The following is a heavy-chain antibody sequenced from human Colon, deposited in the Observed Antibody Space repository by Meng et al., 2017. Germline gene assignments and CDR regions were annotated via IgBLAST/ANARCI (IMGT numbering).Heavy chain of an antibody. CDR2: INWNGGST. CDR3: ARAPPGLGRTPCGSYFCAFDL. D-gene: IGHD1-26*01. Sequence: GESLKISCAASGFTFDGYGMSWVRQAPGKGLEWVSGINWNGGSTGYADSVKGRFTISRDNAKNSMYLQMNSLRAEDTALYYCARAPPGLGRTPCGSYFCAFDLWGQGTMVTVSS. V-gene: IGHV3-20*04. J-gene: IGHJ3*01. CDR1: GFTFDGYG.